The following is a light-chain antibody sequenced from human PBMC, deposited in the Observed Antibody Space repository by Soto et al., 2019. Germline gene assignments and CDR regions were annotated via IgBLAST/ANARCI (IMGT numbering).Light chain of an antibody. CDR3: QQYNSYPYT. CDR1: QSISSW. Sequence: DIQMTQSPSTLSASVGDRVTITCRASQSISSWLAWYQQKPGKAPKLLIYDASSLESGVPPRFSGSGSGTEFTLTSSSLQPDDVATYYCQQYNSYPYTFGQGTKLEIK. CDR2: DAS. V-gene: IGKV1-5*01. J-gene: IGKJ2*01.